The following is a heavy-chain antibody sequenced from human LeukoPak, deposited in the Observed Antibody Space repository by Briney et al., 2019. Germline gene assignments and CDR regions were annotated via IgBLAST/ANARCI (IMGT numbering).Heavy chain of an antibody. D-gene: IGHD4-11*01. Sequence: GGSLRLSCAASGFTFSSYWMSWVRQAPGKGLEWVANIKQDGSEKYYVDSVKGRFTISRDNAKNSLYLQMNSLRAEDTAVYYCARFHHDYSNSWFDPWGQGTPVTVSS. CDR1: GFTFSSYW. CDR2: IKQDGSEK. J-gene: IGHJ5*02. CDR3: ARFHHDYSNSWFDP. V-gene: IGHV3-7*01.